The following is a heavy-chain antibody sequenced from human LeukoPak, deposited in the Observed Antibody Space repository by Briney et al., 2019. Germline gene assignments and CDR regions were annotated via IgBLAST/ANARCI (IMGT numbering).Heavy chain of an antibody. D-gene: IGHD3-22*01. J-gene: IGHJ6*03. V-gene: IGHV3-21*01. Sequence: GGSLRLSCAASGFTFSSYSMNWVRQAPGKGLEWVSSISSSSSYIYYADSVKGRFTISRDNAKNSLYLQMNSLRAEDTAVYYCAREAYYDSSGYYFAETYYYYYMDVWGKGTTVTVSS. CDR3: AREAYYDSSGYYFAETYYYYYMDV. CDR2: ISSSSSYI. CDR1: GFTFSSYS.